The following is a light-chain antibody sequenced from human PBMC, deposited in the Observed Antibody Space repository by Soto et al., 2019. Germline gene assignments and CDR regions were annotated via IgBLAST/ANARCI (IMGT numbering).Light chain of an antibody. Sequence: QCALTQPASVSGSPGQSITISCTGTSSDVGAYNLVSWYQHYPGKAPKLLIFEGSKRPSGVSNRFSGSKSGNTASLTISGLQAEDEADYHCCSYGGFSTFVIFGGGTKLTV. CDR2: EGS. CDR1: SSDVGAYNL. CDR3: CSYGGFSTFVI. J-gene: IGLJ2*01. V-gene: IGLV2-23*03.